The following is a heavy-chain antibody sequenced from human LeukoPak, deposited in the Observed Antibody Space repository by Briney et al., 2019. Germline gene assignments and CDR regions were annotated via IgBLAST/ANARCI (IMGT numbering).Heavy chain of an antibody. Sequence: GSLRLSCVGSGFTFSSYSMNWIRQPPGKGLEWIGGIYYSGSTYYNPSLKSRVTISLDTSKNQFSLKFSSVTAADTALYYCASLQKPGWFDPWGQGTLVTVSS. D-gene: IGHD4-11*01. CDR3: ASLQKPGWFDP. V-gene: IGHV4-39*07. J-gene: IGHJ5*02. CDR1: GFTFSSYS. CDR2: IYYSGST.